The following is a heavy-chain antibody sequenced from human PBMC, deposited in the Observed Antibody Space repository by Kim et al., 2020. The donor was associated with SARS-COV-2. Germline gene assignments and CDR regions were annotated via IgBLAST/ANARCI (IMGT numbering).Heavy chain of an antibody. CDR3: ARHRRPGFYYYGMDV. V-gene: IGHV4-59*08. CDR1: GGSISTYY. Sequence: SETLSLTCTVSGGSISTYYWSWIRQPPGKGLEWIGYISYSGSTNYNPSLKSRVSISVDTSKNQFSLKVSSVTAADTAVYYCARHRRPGFYYYGMDVWGQGTTVTVSS. J-gene: IGHJ6*02. CDR2: ISYSGST.